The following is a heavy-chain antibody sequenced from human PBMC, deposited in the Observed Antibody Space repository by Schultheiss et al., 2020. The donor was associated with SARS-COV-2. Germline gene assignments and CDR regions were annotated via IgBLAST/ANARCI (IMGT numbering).Heavy chain of an antibody. CDR1: GFTFSSYA. V-gene: IGHV3-23*01. J-gene: IGHJ6*02. D-gene: IGHD2-2*01. CDR2: ISGRGSDT. Sequence: GGSLRLSCAASGFTFSSYAMSWVRQAPGKGLEWVSAISGRGSDTYYADSVKGRFTISRDNSEETLYLQMNSLRAEDTAVYYCARDSIPHAAYYYYGMDVWGQGTTVTVSS. CDR3: ARDSIPHAAYYYYGMDV.